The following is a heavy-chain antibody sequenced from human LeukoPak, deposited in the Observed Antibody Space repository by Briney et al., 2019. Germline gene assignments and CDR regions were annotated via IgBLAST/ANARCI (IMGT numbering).Heavy chain of an antibody. CDR1: GFDFNNYV. J-gene: IGHJ4*02. CDR3: ARRSWESSGATGVFDY. CDR2: ISYDGSNI. V-gene: IGHV3-30*04. Sequence: PGGSLRLSCAASGFDFNNYVMHWVRQAPGKGLEWVAVISYDGSNIYYSDSVKGRFTISRDNSKNTLYLQMNSLRAEDTAVYYCARRSWESSGATGVFDYWGQGTLVTVSS. D-gene: IGHD1-26*01.